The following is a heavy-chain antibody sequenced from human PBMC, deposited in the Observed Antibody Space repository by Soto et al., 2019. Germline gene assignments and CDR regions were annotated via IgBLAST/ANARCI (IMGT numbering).Heavy chain of an antibody. CDR2: IYYSGST. J-gene: IGHJ6*02. V-gene: IGHV4-59*01. CDR3: ARVRYSYGYCMDV. Sequence: SETLSLTCTVSGGSISSYYWSWIRQPPGKGLEWIGYIYYSGSTNYNPSLKRRVTISVDTSKNQFSLKLSSVTAADTAVYYCARVRYSYGYCMDVWGQGTTVTVSS. CDR1: GGSISSYY. D-gene: IGHD5-18*01.